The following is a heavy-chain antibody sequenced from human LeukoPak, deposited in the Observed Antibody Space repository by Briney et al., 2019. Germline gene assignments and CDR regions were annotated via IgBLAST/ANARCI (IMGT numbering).Heavy chain of an antibody. CDR3: ARTIAAGYMDV. Sequence: GGSLRLSCAASGFTFTNYWMSWVRQAPGKGLELVANIKQDRSEKYYVDSVKGRFTISRDNAKNSLYLQMNSLRAEDTAVYYCARTIAAGYMDVWGKGTTVTISS. D-gene: IGHD6-13*01. CDR1: GFTFTNYW. J-gene: IGHJ6*03. CDR2: IKQDRSEK. V-gene: IGHV3-7*01.